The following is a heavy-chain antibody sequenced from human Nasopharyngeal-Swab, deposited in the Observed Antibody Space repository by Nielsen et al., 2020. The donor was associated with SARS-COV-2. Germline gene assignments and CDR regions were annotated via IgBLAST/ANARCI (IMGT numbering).Heavy chain of an antibody. CDR2: INHSGST. CDR3: ARASTVTTFFDL. Sequence: ESLKISCAVYGGSFSGYYWSWIRQPPGKGLEWIGEINHSGSTNYNPPLKSRVTISVDTSKNQFSLKLNSVTAADTAVYYCARASTVTTFFDLWGRGTLVTVSS. CDR1: GGSFSGYY. V-gene: IGHV4-34*01. D-gene: IGHD4-17*01. J-gene: IGHJ2*01.